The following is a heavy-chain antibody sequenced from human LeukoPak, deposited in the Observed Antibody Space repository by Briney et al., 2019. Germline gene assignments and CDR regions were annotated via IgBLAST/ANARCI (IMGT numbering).Heavy chain of an antibody. CDR2: IYHSGST. CDR3: AEGGSYQPYYYYYMDV. D-gene: IGHD1-26*01. Sequence: SETLSLTCAVSGGSISSSNWWSWVRQPPGKGLEWIGEIYHSGSTNYNPSLKSRVTISVDKSKNQFSLKLSSVTAADTAVYYCAEGGSYQPYYYYYMDVWGKGTTVTVSS. CDR1: GGSISSSNW. J-gene: IGHJ6*03. V-gene: IGHV4-4*02.